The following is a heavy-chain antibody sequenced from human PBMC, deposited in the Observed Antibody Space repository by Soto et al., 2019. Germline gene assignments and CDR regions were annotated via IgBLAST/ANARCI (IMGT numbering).Heavy chain of an antibody. Sequence: SETLSLTCAVYGGSFSGYYWSWIRQPPGKGLEWIGEINHSGSTNYNPSLKSRVTISVDTSKNQLSRKLSSVTAADTAVYYCARGGSVLRYFDWLTYDYWGQGTLVTVSS. CDR3: ARGGSVLRYFDWLTYDY. V-gene: IGHV4-34*01. CDR2: INHSGST. J-gene: IGHJ4*02. CDR1: GGSFSGYY. D-gene: IGHD3-9*01.